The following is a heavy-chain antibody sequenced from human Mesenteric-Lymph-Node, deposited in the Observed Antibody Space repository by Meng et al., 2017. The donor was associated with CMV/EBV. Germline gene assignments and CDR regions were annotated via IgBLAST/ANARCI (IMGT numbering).Heavy chain of an antibody. J-gene: IGHJ4*02. Sequence: GESLKISCAASGFSFHNYRMNWVRQAPGKGLEWVASINIGFSGTDIYYADAVKGRFTLSRDNAGNSLSLQMNSLRAEDTAVYYCARAVDTAMVTQHFDYWGQGTLVTVSS. CDR1: GFSFHNYR. CDR3: ARAVDTAMVTQHFDY. D-gene: IGHD5-18*01. V-gene: IGHV3-21*01. CDR2: INIGFSGTDI.